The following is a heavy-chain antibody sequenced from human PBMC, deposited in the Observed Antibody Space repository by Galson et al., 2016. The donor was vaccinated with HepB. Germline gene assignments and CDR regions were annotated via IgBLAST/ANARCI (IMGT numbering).Heavy chain of an antibody. D-gene: IGHD1-26*01. CDR1: DDSFSGFY. V-gene: IGHV4-34*01. Sequence: ETLSLTCAVSDDSFSGFYWGWIRQSPGKGLEWIGEVNHVGSTNYNPSLKSRVHISVDRSKSQFYLNLTSVTAADTALYYCARKRARGPADFWGQGNLVTVSS. CDR3: ARKRARGPADF. J-gene: IGHJ4*02. CDR2: VNHVGST.